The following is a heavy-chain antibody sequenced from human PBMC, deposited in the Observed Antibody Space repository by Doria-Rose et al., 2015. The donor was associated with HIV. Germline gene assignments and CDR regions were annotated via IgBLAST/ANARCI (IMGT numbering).Heavy chain of an antibody. V-gene: IGHV4-30-4*01. J-gene: IGHJ4*02. CDR1: GDSISSGDSF. D-gene: IGHD3-10*01. CDR3: ARARNYGFPHFFDF. Sequence: QVQLQELGPGLVRPSQTLSLTCTVSGDSISSGDSFWSWIRQPPGKGPEWIGYISSSGTTYYYQSFRCRLTISLDASKNQCSLNLNSVTAADTAVYYCARARNYGFPHFFDFWGQGTLVTVSS. CDR2: ISSSGTT.